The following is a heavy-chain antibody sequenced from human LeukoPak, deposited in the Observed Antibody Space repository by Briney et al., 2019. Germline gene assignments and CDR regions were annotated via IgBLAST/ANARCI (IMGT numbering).Heavy chain of an antibody. V-gene: IGHV4-39*01. J-gene: IGHJ3*02. D-gene: IGHD1-26*01. CDR1: GGSISSSSYY. Sequence: PSETLSLTCTVSGGSISSSSYYWGWIRQPPGKGLEWIGSIYYSGSTYYNPSLKSRVTKSVDTSKNQFSLKLSSVTAADTAVYYCARRWGELLGNAFDIWGQGTMVTVSS. CDR3: ARRWGELLGNAFDI. CDR2: IYYSGST.